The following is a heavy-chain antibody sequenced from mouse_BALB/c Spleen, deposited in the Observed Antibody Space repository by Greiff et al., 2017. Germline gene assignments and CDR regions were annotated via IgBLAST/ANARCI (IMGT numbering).Heavy chain of an antibody. D-gene: IGHD4-1*01. CDR2: IDPANGNT. CDR1: GFNIKDTY. J-gene: IGHJ4*01. V-gene: IGHV14-3*02. CDR3: ARGEVWDVNYAMDY. Sequence: VQLKQSGAELVKPGASVKLSCTASGFNIKDTYMHWVKQRPEQGLEWIGRIDPANGNTKYDPKFQGKATITADTSSNTAYLQLSSLTSEDTAVYYCARGEVWDVNYAMDYWGQGTSVTVSS.